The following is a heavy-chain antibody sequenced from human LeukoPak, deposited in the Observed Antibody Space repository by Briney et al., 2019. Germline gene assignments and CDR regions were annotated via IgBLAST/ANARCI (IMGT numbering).Heavy chain of an antibody. Sequence: ASVKVSCEASGYTFTGYYMHWVRQAPGQGLEWMGWINPKSGGTNYAQKFQGRVTMTRDTSISTAYMELSRLRSDDTAVYYCARDERYDSSGYPFDYWGQGTLVTVSS. J-gene: IGHJ4*02. V-gene: IGHV1-2*02. CDR1: GYTFTGYY. D-gene: IGHD3-22*01. CDR3: ARDERYDSSGYPFDY. CDR2: INPKSGGT.